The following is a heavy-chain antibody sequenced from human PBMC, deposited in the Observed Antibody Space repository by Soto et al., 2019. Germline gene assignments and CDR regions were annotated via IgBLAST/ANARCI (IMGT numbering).Heavy chain of an antibody. CDR1: GDSIRNFY. Sequence: QVQLQESGPRLVKPSETLSLTCTVSGDSIRNFYWSWIRQPAGKGLEWIGRIYSSGSTDYNASLKSRVSMSVDRSNNQFFLRLTSVTAEDTAVYYCVRDCSGGGCYSDYGMDVWGQGTTVTVSS. J-gene: IGHJ6*02. CDR2: IYSSGST. V-gene: IGHV4-4*07. D-gene: IGHD2-15*01. CDR3: VRDCSGGGCYSDYGMDV.